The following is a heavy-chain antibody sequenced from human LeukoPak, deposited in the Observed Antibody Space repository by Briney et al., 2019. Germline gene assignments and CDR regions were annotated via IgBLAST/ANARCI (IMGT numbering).Heavy chain of an antibody. D-gene: IGHD3-22*01. Sequence: PSETLSLTCAVYGGSFSGYYWSWIRQPPGKGLEWVGEINHSGSTNYNPSLKSRVTVSVDTSKNQFSLKLSSVTAADTAVYYCARHRTYYYDSSGYYDYWGQGTLVTVSS. CDR2: INHSGST. CDR1: GGSFSGYY. V-gene: IGHV4-34*01. CDR3: ARHRTYYYDSSGYYDY. J-gene: IGHJ4*02.